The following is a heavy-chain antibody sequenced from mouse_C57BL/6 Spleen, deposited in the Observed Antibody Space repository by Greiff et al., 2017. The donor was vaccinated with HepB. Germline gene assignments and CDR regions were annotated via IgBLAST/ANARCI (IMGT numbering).Heavy chain of an antibody. CDR1: GFTFSDYG. Sequence: EVQWVESGGGLVKPGGSLKLSCAASGFTFSDYGMHWVRQAPEKGLEWVAYISSGSSTIYYADTVKGRFTISRDNAKNTLFLQMTSLRSEDTAMYYCARLDYYGSSDAMDYWGQGTSVTVSS. CDR2: ISSGSSTI. V-gene: IGHV5-17*01. CDR3: ARLDYYGSSDAMDY. J-gene: IGHJ4*01. D-gene: IGHD1-1*01.